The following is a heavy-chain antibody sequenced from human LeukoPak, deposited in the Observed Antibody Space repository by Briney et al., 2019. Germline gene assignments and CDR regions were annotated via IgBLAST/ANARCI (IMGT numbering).Heavy chain of an antibody. CDR2: IRTSSSNI. D-gene: IGHD4-23*01. Sequence: GGSLRLSCAASGFTSSSHSMNWVRQTPGKGLEWVPYIRTSSSNIYYSDSVKGRFTISRDNAKNSLYLQMNSLRDEDTAVYYCARHDYAGNSGDYWGQGTLVTVSS. CDR3: ARHDYAGNSGDY. V-gene: IGHV3-48*02. CDR1: GFTSSSHS. J-gene: IGHJ4*02.